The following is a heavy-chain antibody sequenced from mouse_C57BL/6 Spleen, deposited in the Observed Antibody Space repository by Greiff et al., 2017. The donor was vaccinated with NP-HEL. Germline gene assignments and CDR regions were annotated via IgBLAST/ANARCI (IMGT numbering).Heavy chain of an antibody. CDR1: GYTFTDYY. CDR3: ASGGPYYDYDRFAY. V-gene: IGHV1-26*01. Sequence: VQLKQSGPELVKPGASVKISCKASGYTFTDYYMNWVKQSHGKSLEWIGDINPNNGGTSYNQKFKGKATLTVDKSSSTAYMELRSLTSEDSAVYYCASGGPYYDYDRFAYWGQGTLVTVSA. D-gene: IGHD2-4*01. CDR2: INPNNGGT. J-gene: IGHJ3*01.